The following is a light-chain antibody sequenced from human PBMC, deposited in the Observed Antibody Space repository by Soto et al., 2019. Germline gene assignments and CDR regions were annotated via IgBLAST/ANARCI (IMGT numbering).Light chain of an antibody. CDR1: SSNIETNF. CDR3: VTWDTSRTSTVL. V-gene: IGLV1-51*01. CDR2: DNN. Sequence: QSVLTQPPSVSAAPGQKVIISCSGSSSNIETNFVSWYQQLPGTAPKLLIFDNNKRPSGIPDRFSGSNSGTSATLGITGLQTGDEADYYCVTWDTSRTSTVLFGGGTKVTVL. J-gene: IGLJ2*01.